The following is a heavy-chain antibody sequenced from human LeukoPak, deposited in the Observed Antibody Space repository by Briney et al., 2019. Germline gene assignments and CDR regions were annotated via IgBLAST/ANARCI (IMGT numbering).Heavy chain of an antibody. CDR2: INHSGST. CDR1: GGSFSGYY. J-gene: IGHJ5*02. CDR3: ARVGCSSTSCHFPFDP. D-gene: IGHD2-2*01. Sequence: SETLSLTCAVYGGSFSGYYWSWIRQPPGKGLEWIGEINHSGSTNYNPSLKSRVTISVDTSKNQFPLKLSSVTAADTAVYYCARVGCSSTSCHFPFDPWGQGTLVTVSS. V-gene: IGHV4-34*01.